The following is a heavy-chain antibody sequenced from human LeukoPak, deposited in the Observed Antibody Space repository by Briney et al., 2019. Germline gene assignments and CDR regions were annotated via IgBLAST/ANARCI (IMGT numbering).Heavy chain of an antibody. CDR3: ARAVTVTTPFDY. Sequence: SETLSLTCTVSGGSISSYCWSWIRRPPGKGLEWIGYIYYSGSTNYNPSLKSRVTISVDTSKNQFSLKLSSVTAADTAVYYCARAVTVTTPFDYWGQGTLVTVSS. J-gene: IGHJ4*02. D-gene: IGHD4-17*01. CDR1: GGSISSYC. V-gene: IGHV4-59*08. CDR2: IYYSGST.